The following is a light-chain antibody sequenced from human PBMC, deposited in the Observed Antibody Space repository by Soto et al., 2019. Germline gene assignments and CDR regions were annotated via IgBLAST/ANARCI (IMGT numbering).Light chain of an antibody. CDR2: EVN. CDR3: SSYAGNLYD. Sequence: QSVLTQPPSASGSPGQSVTISCTGTSTDVGGYNYVSWYQQYPGKAPKLMIYEVNKRPSGVPDRFRGSKSGSTASLTVSGLQAEDEADYYCSSYAGNLYDFGTGTKVTVL. V-gene: IGLV2-8*01. J-gene: IGLJ1*01. CDR1: STDVGGYNY.